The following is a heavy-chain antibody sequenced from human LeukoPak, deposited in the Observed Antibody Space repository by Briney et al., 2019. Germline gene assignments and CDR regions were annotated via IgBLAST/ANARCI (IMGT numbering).Heavy chain of an antibody. J-gene: IGHJ4*02. CDR1: GFSFTSYA. Sequence: GGSLRLSCAASGFSFTSYAMSWVRQAPGKGLEWVSAISGSGGSTYYADSVKGRFTISTDNSKNTLYLQMNSLRAEDTAVYYCAKRYCSGGSCYPLDYWGQGTLVTVSS. CDR3: AKRYCSGGSCYPLDY. CDR2: ISGSGGST. D-gene: IGHD2-15*01. V-gene: IGHV3-23*01.